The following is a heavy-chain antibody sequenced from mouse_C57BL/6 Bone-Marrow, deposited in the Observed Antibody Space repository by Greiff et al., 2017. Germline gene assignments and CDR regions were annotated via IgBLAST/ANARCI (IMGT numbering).Heavy chain of an antibody. CDR2: ISNLAYSI. D-gene: IGHD2-1*01. CDR3: ARIYYGNQAWFAY. V-gene: IGHV5-15*01. CDR1: GFTFSDYG. Sequence: EVQGVESGGGLVQPGGSLKLSCAASGFTFSDYGMAWVRQAPRKGPEWVAFISNLAYSIYYADTVTGRFTISRANAKNTLYLEMSSLRSEDTAMYYCARIYYGNQAWFAYWGQGTLVTVSA. J-gene: IGHJ3*01.